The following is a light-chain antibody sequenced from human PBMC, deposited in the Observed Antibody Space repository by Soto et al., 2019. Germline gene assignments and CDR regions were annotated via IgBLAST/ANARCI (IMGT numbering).Light chain of an antibody. V-gene: IGLV1-40*01. J-gene: IGLJ1*01. CDR3: QSYDTSLSGFYV. Sequence: QSVLTQPPSVSGAPGQRVSISCTGSSSNIGAGYNVHWYQQLPRTAPKLLIYDNNNRPSGVPDRFSGSKSGTSASLAITGLQAQDEADYYCQSYDTSLSGFYVFGTGPKLTVL. CDR1: SSNIGAGYN. CDR2: DNN.